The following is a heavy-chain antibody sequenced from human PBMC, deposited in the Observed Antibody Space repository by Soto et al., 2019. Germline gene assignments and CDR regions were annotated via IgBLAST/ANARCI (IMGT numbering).Heavy chain of an antibody. J-gene: IGHJ6*02. CDR2: IDWDDDK. CDR1: GFSLSTSGMC. V-gene: IGHV2-70*01. Sequence: SGPTLVNPTQTLTLTCTFSGFSLSTSGMCVSWIRQPPGKALEWLALIDWDDDKYYSTSLKTRLTISKDTSKNQVVLTMTNMDPVDTATYYCARIPVMITFGGVIADYYYYGMDVWGQGTTVTVSS. D-gene: IGHD3-16*02. CDR3: ARIPVMITFGGVIADYYYYGMDV.